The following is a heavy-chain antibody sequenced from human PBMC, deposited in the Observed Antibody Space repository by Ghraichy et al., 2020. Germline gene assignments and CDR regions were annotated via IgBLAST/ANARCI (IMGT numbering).Heavy chain of an antibody. Sequence: ASVKVSCKASGYTFTSYGISWVRQAPGQGLEWMGWISAYNGNTNYAQKLQGRVTMTTDTSTSTAYMELRSLRSDDTAVYYCARVDPQLNGYCSGGSCHPHDYWGQGTLVTVSS. V-gene: IGHV1-18*01. CDR2: ISAYNGNT. CDR3: ARVDPQLNGYCSGGSCHPHDY. J-gene: IGHJ4*02. D-gene: IGHD2-15*01. CDR1: GYTFTSYG.